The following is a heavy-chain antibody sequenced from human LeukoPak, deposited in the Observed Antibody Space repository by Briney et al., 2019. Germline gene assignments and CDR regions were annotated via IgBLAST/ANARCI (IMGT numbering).Heavy chain of an antibody. CDR1: GGSISSSSYY. V-gene: IGHV4-39*01. Sequence: SETLSLTCTVSGGSISSSSYYWGWIRQPPGKGLEWIGSIYYSGSTYYNPSLKSRVTISVDTSKNQFSLKLSSVTAADTAVYYCARVESADTAMPTRPSYYYYYYYMDVWGKGTTVTVSS. CDR3: ARVESADTAMPTRPSYYYYYYYMDV. D-gene: IGHD5-18*01. CDR2: IYYSGST. J-gene: IGHJ6*03.